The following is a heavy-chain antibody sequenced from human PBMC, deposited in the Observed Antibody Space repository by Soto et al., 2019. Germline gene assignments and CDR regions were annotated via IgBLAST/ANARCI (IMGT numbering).Heavy chain of an antibody. CDR2: IYYSGST. Sequence: TVSGGSISSGGYYWSWIRQHPGKGLEWIGYIYYSGSTYYNPSLKSRVTISVDTSKNQFSLKLSSVTAADTAVYYCARDQSCSGEAGGDCYYYGMDVWGQGTTVTVSS. D-gene: IGHD2-15*01. V-gene: IGHV4-31*02. J-gene: IGHJ6*02. CDR3: ARDQSCSGEAGGDCYYYGMDV. CDR1: GGSISSGGYY.